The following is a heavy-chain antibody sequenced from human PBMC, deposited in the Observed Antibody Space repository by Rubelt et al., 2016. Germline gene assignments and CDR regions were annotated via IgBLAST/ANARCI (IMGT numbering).Heavy chain of an antibody. J-gene: IGHJ4*02. CDR3: ARVAIVGATGVFDY. D-gene: IGHD1-26*01. Sequence: QVQLVESGGGVVQPGTSLRLSCAASGFTFGSYGIHWVRQTPDKGLEWVAFVSYDGSTKYYADSVKGRFTISKDNSKNTVYMQLNSLRAEDTAVYYCARVAIVGATGVFDYWGQGTLVTVSS. CDR1: GFTFGSYG. CDR2: VSYDGSTK. V-gene: IGHV3-33*05.